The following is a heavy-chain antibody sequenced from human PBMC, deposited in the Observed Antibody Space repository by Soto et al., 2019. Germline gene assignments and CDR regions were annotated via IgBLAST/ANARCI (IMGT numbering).Heavy chain of an antibody. CDR1: GGTFSSYT. J-gene: IGHJ4*02. V-gene: IGHV1-69*02. D-gene: IGHD6-13*01. CDR2: IIPILGIA. CDR3: ARVRINIAAAGTDDY. Sequence: QVQLVQSGAEVKEPGSSVKVSCKASGGTFSSYTISWVRQAPGQGLEWMGRIIPILGIANYAQKFQGRVTITADKSTSTAYMELSSLRSEDTAVYYCARVRINIAAAGTDDYWGQGTLVTVSS.